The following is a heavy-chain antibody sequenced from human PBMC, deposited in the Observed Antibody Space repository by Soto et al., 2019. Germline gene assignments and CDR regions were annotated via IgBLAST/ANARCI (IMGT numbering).Heavy chain of an antibody. V-gene: IGHV1-69*13. CDR3: ARDLSSGYSNYYYYYGMDV. CDR2: IIPIFGTA. Sequence: SVKVSCKASGGTFSSYAISWVRQAPGQGLEWMGGIIPIFGTANYAQKFQGRVTITADESTSTAYMELSSLRSEDTAVYYCARDLSSGYSNYYYYYGMDVWGQGTTVTVSS. J-gene: IGHJ6*02. CDR1: GGTFSSYA. D-gene: IGHD4-4*01.